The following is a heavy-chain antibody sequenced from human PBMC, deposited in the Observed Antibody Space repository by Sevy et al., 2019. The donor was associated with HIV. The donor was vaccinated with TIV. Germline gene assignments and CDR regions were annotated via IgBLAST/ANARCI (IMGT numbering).Heavy chain of an antibody. D-gene: IGHD1-1*01. CDR3: AKAGGINWFYYYYGMDV. V-gene: IGHV3-23*01. CDR2: ISGFGDKT. J-gene: IGHJ6*02. CDR1: GVTFSDYA. Sequence: GGALRLCCAVSGVTFSDYAMSWVRQAPGKGLEWVSFISGFGDKTYYADSVRGRFTISRDNSKNTLHLQMNSLRAEDTAVYYWAKAGGINWFYYYYGMDVWGQRTTVTVSS.